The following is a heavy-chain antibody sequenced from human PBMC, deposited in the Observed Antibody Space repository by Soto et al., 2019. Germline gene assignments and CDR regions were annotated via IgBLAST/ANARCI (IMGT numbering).Heavy chain of an antibody. J-gene: IGHJ4*02. V-gene: IGHV4-59*01. CDR1: GGSISSYY. D-gene: IGHD1-20*01. Sequence: SETLSLTCTVSGGSISSYYWSWIRQPPGKGLEWIGYIYYSGSTNYNPSLKSRVTISVDTSKNQFSLKLSSVTAADTAVYYCARGGALSIYNWKDGMVDYWGQGNLVTVSS. CDR3: ARGGALSIYNWKDGMVDY. CDR2: IYYSGST.